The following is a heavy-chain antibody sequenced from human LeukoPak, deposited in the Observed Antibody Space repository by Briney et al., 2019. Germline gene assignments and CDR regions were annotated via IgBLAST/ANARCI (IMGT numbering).Heavy chain of an antibody. CDR3: ARGETGGDAINPYYYYGMDV. CDR1: GFTFSSYA. CDR2: ISYDGSNK. V-gene: IGHV3-30*07. D-gene: IGHD2-21*01. J-gene: IGHJ6*02. Sequence: GGSLRLSCAASGFTFSSYAMHWVRQAPGKGLEWVAVISYDGSNKYYADSVKGRFTISRDNSKNTLYLQMNSLRAEDTAVYYCARGETGGDAINPYYYYGMDVWGQGTTVTVSS.